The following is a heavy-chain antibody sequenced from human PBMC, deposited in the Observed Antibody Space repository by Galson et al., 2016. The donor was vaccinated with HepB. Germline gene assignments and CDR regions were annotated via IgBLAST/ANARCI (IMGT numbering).Heavy chain of an antibody. V-gene: IGHV1-18*01. Sequence: SVKVSCKASGYVFTDYGISWVRQAPGHRPEWMGWISGYTGNTNYAQKFQGRVTMTRDTSARTAYMELRGLRSDDTAVYYCARDGFWWRPANLDGVNYGEPCDYWGQGTLVTVSS. D-gene: IGHD2-21*01. CDR3: ARDGFWWRPANLDGVNYGEPCDY. CDR2: ISGYTGNT. CDR1: GYVFTDYG. J-gene: IGHJ4*02.